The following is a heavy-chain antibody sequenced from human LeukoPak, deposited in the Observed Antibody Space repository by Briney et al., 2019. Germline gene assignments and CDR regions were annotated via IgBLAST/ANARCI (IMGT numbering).Heavy chain of an antibody. J-gene: IGHJ5*02. CDR3: ARHRVPRGGSGWFDP. D-gene: IGHD6-25*01. V-gene: IGHV4-59*08. CDR2: IYHSGST. Sequence: SETLSLTCTVSGDSISSHYWSWIRQSPGKGLEWIGYIYHSGSTNYNPSLKSRVTISADTSKNQFSLKLSSVTAADTAVYYCARHRVPRGGSGWFDPWGQGTLVTVSS. CDR1: GDSISSHY.